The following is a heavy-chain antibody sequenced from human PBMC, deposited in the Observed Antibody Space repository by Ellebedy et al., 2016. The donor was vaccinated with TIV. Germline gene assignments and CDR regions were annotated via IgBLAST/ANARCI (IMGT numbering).Heavy chain of an antibody. V-gene: IGHV3-30*03. CDR2: ISYDGSNK. J-gene: IGHJ5*02. D-gene: IGHD4-23*01. CDR3: ARNERRWANNWFDP. CDR1: GFTFSSYG. Sequence: GESLKTSXAASGFTFSSYGMHWVRQAPGKGLEWVAVISYDGSNKYYADSVKGRFTISRDNSKNTLYLQMNSLRAEDTAVYYCARNERRWANNWFDPWGQGTLVTVSS.